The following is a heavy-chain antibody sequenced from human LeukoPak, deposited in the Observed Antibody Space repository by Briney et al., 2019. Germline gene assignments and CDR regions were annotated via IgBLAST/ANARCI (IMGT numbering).Heavy chain of an antibody. CDR2: VKSKNDGGST. CDR3: VGRPWNFDY. V-gene: IGHV3-15*01. D-gene: IGHD1-1*01. J-gene: IGHJ4*02. Sequence: GGSLRLSCAASGFTFSHTWISWVRQAPGKGLEWVGRVKSKNDGGSTDYAAPVKGRFFISRDDSRGTLSLEMNSLKIEDTAVYFCVGRPWNFDYWGQGTLVTVSS. CDR1: GFTFSHTW.